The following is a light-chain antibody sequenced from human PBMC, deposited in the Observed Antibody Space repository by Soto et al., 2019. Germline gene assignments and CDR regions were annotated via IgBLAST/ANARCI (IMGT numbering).Light chain of an antibody. J-gene: IGKJ4*01. CDR1: QSISRSD. V-gene: IGKV3-20*01. CDR3: QQYGSSPT. CDR2: ATS. Sequence: EIVLTQSPGTVSLSPGESATLSCRASQSISRSDLAWYQHRPGQSPRPLIYATSSRATGIPDRFTGGGAGTGFTLTISRLEPEDSEVYYCQQYGSSPTFGGGTKVEIK.